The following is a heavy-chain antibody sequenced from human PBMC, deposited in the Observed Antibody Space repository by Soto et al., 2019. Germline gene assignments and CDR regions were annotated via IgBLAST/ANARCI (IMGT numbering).Heavy chain of an antibody. CDR3: ARLCSSTSHLIDPPTYYYYMDV. CDR2: IYYSGST. CDR1: GGSISSSSYY. V-gene: IGHV4-39*01. Sequence: SETLSLTCTVSGGSISSSSYYWGWIRQPPGKGLEWIGSIYYSGSTYYNPSLKSRVTISVDTSKNQFSLKLSSVTAADTAVYYCARLCSSTSHLIDPPTYYYYMDVWGKGTTVTVSS. D-gene: IGHD2-2*01. J-gene: IGHJ6*03.